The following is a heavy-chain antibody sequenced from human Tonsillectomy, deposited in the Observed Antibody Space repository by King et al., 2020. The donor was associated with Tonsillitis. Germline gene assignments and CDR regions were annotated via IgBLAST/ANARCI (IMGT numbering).Heavy chain of an antibody. CDR3: ARDSSSALDT. CDR2: INNDGSIT. J-gene: IGHJ3*02. CDR1: GFTFRTYW. V-gene: IGHV3-74*01. Sequence: VQLVESGGGLVQPGGSLRLSCAASGFTFRTYWMHWVRQVPGKGLVWVSRINNDGSITSYADSVKGRFTISRANAKSMLYLEMNSLRAEDSAMYYCARDSSSALDTWGQGTMLTVSS.